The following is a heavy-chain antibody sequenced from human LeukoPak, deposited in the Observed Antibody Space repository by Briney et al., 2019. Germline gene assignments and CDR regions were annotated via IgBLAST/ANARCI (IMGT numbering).Heavy chain of an antibody. D-gene: IGHD7-27*01. CDR1: GYTFTSYG. Sequence: GASVKVSCKASGYTFTSYGISWVRQAPGQGLEWMGWISAYNGNTNYAQKLQGRVTMTTDTSTSTAYMELRSLRSDDTAVYYCARGSPEPWGQYNWFDPWGQGTLVTVSS. CDR3: ARGSPEPWGQYNWFDP. CDR2: ISAYNGNT. V-gene: IGHV1-18*01. J-gene: IGHJ5*02.